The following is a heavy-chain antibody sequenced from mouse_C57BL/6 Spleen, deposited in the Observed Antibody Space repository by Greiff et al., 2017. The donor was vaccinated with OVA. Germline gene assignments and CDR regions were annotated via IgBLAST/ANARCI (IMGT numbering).Heavy chain of an antibody. V-gene: IGHV1-80*01. CDR1: GYAFSSYW. J-gene: IGHJ4*01. CDR2: IYPGDGDT. CDR3: SRWGQRSPGYAMDY. D-gene: IGHD6-1*01. Sequence: QVQLKESGAELVKPGASVKISCKASGYAFSSYWMNWVKQRPGKGLEWIGQIYPGDGDTNYNGKFKGKATLTADKSTSTAYMQLSSLTSEDSAVYYCSRWGQRSPGYAMDYWGQGTSVTVSS.